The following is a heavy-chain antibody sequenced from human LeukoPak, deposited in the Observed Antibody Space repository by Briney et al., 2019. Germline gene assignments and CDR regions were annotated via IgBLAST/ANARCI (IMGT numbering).Heavy chain of an antibody. Sequence: SETLSLTCTVSFGSISSYYWSWIRQPPGKGLEWIGYISYSGSTNYNPSLKSRVTISVDTSKHQFSLKLSAVTAADTAVYYCARGPHKFDYWGQGSLVTVSS. CDR2: ISYSGST. CDR3: ARGPHKFDY. V-gene: IGHV4-59*01. J-gene: IGHJ4*02. CDR1: FGSISSYY.